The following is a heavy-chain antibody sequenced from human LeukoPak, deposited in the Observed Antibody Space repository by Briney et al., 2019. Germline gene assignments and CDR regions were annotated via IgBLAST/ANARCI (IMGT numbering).Heavy chain of an antibody. CDR1: GFTFSSYW. V-gene: IGHV3-7*01. CDR2: IKQDGSEK. J-gene: IGHJ4*02. Sequence: GGSLRLSCAASGFTFSSYWMSWVRQAPGKGLEWVANIKQDGSEKYYVDSVKGRFTISRDNAKNSLYLQMNSLRAEDTAVYYCARVLRYSGSHEDYWGQGTLVTVSS. CDR3: ARVLRYSGSHEDY. D-gene: IGHD1-26*01.